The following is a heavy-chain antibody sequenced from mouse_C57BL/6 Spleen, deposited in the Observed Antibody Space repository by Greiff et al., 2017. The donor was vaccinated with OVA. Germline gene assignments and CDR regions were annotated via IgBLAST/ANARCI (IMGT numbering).Heavy chain of an antibody. Sequence: VMLVESGPELVKPGASVKISCKASGYAFSSSWMNWVKQRPGKGLEWIGRIYPGDGDTNYNGKFKGKATLTADKSSSTAYMQLSSLTSEDSAVYFCARTTTVPNYYAMDYWGQGTSVTVSS. V-gene: IGHV1-82*01. CDR2: IYPGDGDT. CDR1: GYAFSSSW. CDR3: ARTTTVPNYYAMDY. J-gene: IGHJ4*01. D-gene: IGHD1-1*01.